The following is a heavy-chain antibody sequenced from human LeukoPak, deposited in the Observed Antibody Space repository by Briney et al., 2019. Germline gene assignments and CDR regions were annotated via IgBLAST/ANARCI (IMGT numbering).Heavy chain of an antibody. Sequence: GGSLRLSCAASGFTFSTYAMTWVRQAPGKGLEWVSHISVSGGMTFYAGSVRGRFTISRDNSKNTLFLQMDSLRGEDTALYYCAKGRPRHGDTGSFDYWGQGTLVSVAS. CDR2: ISVSGGMT. J-gene: IGHJ4*02. CDR3: AKGRPRHGDTGSFDY. V-gene: IGHV3-23*01. D-gene: IGHD4-17*01. CDR1: GFTFSTYA.